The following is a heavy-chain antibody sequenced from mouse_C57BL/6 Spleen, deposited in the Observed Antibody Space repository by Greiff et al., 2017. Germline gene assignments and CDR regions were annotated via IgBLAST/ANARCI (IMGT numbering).Heavy chain of an antibody. Sequence: EVQLQQSGPELVKPGASVKISCKASGYTFTDYYMNWVKQSHGKSLEWIGDINPNNGGTSYNQKFKGKATLTVYKSSSTAYMELRSLTSEDSAVYYCARPLGRDWYFDVWGTGTTVTVSS. D-gene: IGHD4-1*01. CDR1: GYTFTDYY. V-gene: IGHV1-26*01. CDR3: ARPLGRDWYFDV. CDR2: INPNNGGT. J-gene: IGHJ1*03.